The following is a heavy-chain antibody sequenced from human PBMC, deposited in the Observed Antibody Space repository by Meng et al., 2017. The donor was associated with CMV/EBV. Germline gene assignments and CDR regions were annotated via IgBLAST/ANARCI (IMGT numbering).Heavy chain of an antibody. J-gene: IGHJ6*02. Sequence: GSLRLSCAVYGGSISGYYWSWIRQPPGKGLEWIGDIYYSGSTNYNPSLKSRVTISVDTSKNQFSLKLSSVTAADTAVYYCARAKGAGDSYRSRGYYYGMDVWGQGTTVTVSS. CDR1: GGSISGYY. CDR3: ARAKGAGDSYRSRGYYYGMDV. V-gene: IGHV4-59*01. CDR2: IYYSGST. D-gene: IGHD3-10*01.